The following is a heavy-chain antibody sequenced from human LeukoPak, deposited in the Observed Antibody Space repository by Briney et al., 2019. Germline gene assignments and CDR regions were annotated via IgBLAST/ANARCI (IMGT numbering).Heavy chain of an antibody. Sequence: GGSLRLSCADSQFTFNGSWVNWVRQAPGKGLEWVSSISSSSSYIYYADSVKGRFTISRDNAKNSLYLQMNSLRAEDTAVYYCARDGYGDYESAFDIWGQGTMVTVSS. D-gene: IGHD4-17*01. CDR3: ARDGYGDYESAFDI. CDR2: ISSSSSYI. V-gene: IGHV3-21*01. J-gene: IGHJ3*02. CDR1: QFTFNGSW.